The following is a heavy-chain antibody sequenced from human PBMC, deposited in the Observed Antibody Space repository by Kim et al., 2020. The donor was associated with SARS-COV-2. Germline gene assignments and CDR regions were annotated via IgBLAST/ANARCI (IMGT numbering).Heavy chain of an antibody. CDR3: ARISGWYSNWYFDL. D-gene: IGHD6-19*01. J-gene: IGHJ2*01. Sequence: AKKSQGRVTMTRNTSISTAYMELSSLGSEDTAVYYCARISGWYSNWYFDLWGRGTLVTVSS. V-gene: IGHV1-8*01.